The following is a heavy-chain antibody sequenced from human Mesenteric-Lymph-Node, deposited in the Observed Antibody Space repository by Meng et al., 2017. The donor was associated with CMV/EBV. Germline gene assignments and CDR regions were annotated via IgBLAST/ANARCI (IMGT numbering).Heavy chain of an antibody. CDR2: IQYDGRNK. CDR1: GFTFSDYG. CDR3: ANVDSDYGDYYFDY. V-gene: IGHV3-30*02. J-gene: IGHJ4*02. Sequence: GESLKISCAASGFTFSDYGMHWVRQAPGKGPEWLAFIQYDGRNKDYADSVKGRFTISRDNSKNTLYLQMNSLRAEDTAVYYCANVDSDYGDYYFDYWGQGTLVTVSS. D-gene: IGHD4-17*01.